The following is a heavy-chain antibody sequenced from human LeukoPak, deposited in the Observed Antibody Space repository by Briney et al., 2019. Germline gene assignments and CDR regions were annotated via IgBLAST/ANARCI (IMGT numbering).Heavy chain of an antibody. D-gene: IGHD5-24*01. CDR2: ISHSGTFI. CDR1: GFTFSTYT. Sequence: GGSLRLSCAASGFTFSTYTMNWVRQAPGKGLEWVSFISHSGTFIDYADSARGRFTISRDNAKNSLYLQMTSLRAEDTAIYYCVSEEGLGDAYNVFDYWGQGTPVTVSS. J-gene: IGHJ4*02. CDR3: VSEEGLGDAYNVFDY. V-gene: IGHV3-21*01.